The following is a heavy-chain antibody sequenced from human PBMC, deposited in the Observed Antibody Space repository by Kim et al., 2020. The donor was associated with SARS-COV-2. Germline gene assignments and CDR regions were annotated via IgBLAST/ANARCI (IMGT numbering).Heavy chain of an antibody. V-gene: IGHV1-18*01. D-gene: IGHD1-26*01. Sequence: ASVKVSCKASGYIFTSYGISWVRQAPGQGLEWMGWISAYNGNTNYAQKLQGRVTMTTDTSTSTAYMELRSLRSDDTAVYYCARFFLRGATVEGADFDDWGQGTLVTVSS. CDR1: GYIFTSYG. CDR3: ARFFLRGATVEGADFDD. J-gene: IGHJ4*02. CDR2: ISAYNGNT.